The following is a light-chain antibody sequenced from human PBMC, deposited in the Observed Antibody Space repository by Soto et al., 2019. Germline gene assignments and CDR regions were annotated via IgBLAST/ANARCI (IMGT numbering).Light chain of an antibody. CDR2: GAS. Sequence: EIVLTQSPGTLSLSPGERATLSCRASQSVYTNYLAWYQQKPGQAPRLLIYGASRRATGIPDRFSGSGSGTDFTLTFSSLEPEDFAVYYCQHRYNWPFTFGPGTKVDIK. V-gene: IGKV3D-20*02. CDR3: QHRYNWPFT. J-gene: IGKJ3*01. CDR1: QSVYTNY.